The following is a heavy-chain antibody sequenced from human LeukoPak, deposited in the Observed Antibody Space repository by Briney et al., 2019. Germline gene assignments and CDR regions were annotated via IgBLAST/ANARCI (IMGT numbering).Heavy chain of an antibody. J-gene: IGHJ4*02. D-gene: IGHD6-13*01. CDR3: AREMQQLDDY. CDR1: GGSFSGYY. V-gene: IGHV4-34*01. CDR2: INHSGST. Sequence: SETLSLTCAVYGGSFSGYYWSWLRPPPGKGLEWIGEINHSGSTNYNPSLKSRVTISVNTSKNQFSLKLSSVTAADTAVYYCAREMQQLDDYWGQGTLVSVPS.